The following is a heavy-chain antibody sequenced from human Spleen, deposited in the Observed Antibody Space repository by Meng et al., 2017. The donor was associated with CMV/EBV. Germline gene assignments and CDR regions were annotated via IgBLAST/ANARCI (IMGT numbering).Heavy chain of an antibody. J-gene: IGHJ4*02. CDR1: GFDFSKYN. Sequence: GESLKISCAASGFDFSKYNMHWVRQAPGKGPEWISYITFGSSIIYYADSVKGRFTISRDNARNSLFLQMNILRTEDTAVYYCAREGRPAVRADFDYWGQGSLVTVPQ. D-gene: IGHD4-23*01. CDR2: ITFGSSII. CDR3: AREGRPAVRADFDY. V-gene: IGHV3-48*03.